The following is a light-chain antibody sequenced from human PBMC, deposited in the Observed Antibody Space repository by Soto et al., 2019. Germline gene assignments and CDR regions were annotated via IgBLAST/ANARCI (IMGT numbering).Light chain of an antibody. J-gene: IGKJ2*01. V-gene: IGKV3D-15*01. CDR2: GAS. CDR1: QSVSSN. CDR3: QQYGNSQYT. Sequence: EIVMTQSPATLSVSPGERATLSCRASQSVSSNLAWYQQKPGQAPRLLIYGASIRATGIPARFSGSGSGTEFTLTISSLQSEDFAVYYCQQYGNSQYTFGQGTKLEIK.